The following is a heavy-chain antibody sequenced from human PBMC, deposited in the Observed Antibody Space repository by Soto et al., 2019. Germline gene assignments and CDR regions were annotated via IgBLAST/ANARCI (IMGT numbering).Heavy chain of an antibody. V-gene: IGHV1-69*06. Sequence: QVQLVQSGAEVKRPASSVKVSCKTSGGLLSSYAISWVRQAPGQGLEWMGGSIPTFGTTVYAQNFQGRVSITADRSTGTAYLELRGLRSQDTAVYYCARGINDYYDGTGPSWDDAFDIWGQGTMVTVSS. CDR2: SIPTFGTT. J-gene: IGHJ3*02. CDR3: ARGINDYYDGTGPSWDDAFDI. D-gene: IGHD3-22*01. CDR1: GGLLSSYA.